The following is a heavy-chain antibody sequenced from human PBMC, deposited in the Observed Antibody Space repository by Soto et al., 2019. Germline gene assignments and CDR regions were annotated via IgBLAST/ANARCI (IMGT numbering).Heavy chain of an antibody. J-gene: IGHJ4*02. Sequence: SVKVSCKASGGTFSSYAISWVRQAPGQGLEWMGGIIPIFGTANYAQKFQGRVTITADESTSTAYMELSSLRSGDTAVYYCARERSSGWSRYSFDYWGQGTLVTVSS. CDR3: ARERSSGWSRYSFDY. CDR2: IIPIFGTA. D-gene: IGHD6-19*01. V-gene: IGHV1-69*13. CDR1: GGTFSSYA.